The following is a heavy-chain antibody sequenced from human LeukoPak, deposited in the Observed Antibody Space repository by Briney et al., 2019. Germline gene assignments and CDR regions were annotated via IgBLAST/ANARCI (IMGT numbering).Heavy chain of an antibody. Sequence: GGSLRLSCAASGFTFDDYAMHWVRQGPGKGLEWVSFISGDGSTTYYADSAKGRFTISRDNSNNSLYLQMNSLTTEDIAFYYCAKDTKFYYDFSAGYFDFWGQGTLVTVSS. CDR1: GFTFDDYA. V-gene: IGHV3-43*02. D-gene: IGHD3-22*01. CDR2: ISGDGSTT. J-gene: IGHJ4*02. CDR3: AKDTKFYYDFSAGYFDF.